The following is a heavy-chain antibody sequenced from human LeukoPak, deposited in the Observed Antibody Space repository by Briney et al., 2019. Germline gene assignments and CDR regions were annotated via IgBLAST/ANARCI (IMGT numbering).Heavy chain of an antibody. J-gene: IGHJ4*02. D-gene: IGHD3-10*01. CDR1: GAILIELS. V-gene: IGHV1-24*01. CDR3: VTGSSERDYYESGTYYLGDS. Sequence: ASVKVSCKVSGAILIELSIHWVRQSPGKGLEWMGGFDSEDGKTKAAQSFLDRVSLTEDTSLATAYMELRSLTSEDTAVYCCVTGSSERDYYESGTYYLGDSWGQGTVVTVSS. CDR2: FDSEDGKT.